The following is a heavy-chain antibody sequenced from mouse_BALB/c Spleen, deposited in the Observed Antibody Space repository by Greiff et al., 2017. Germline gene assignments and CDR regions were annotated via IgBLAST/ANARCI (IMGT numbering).Heavy chain of an antibody. D-gene: IGHD2-14*01. CDR2: ISSGGGST. CDR1: GFAFSSYD. V-gene: IGHV5-12-1*01. CDR3: ARMVYRYDFDY. J-gene: IGHJ2*01. Sequence: EVQRVESGGGLVKPGGSLKLSCAASGFAFSSYDMSWVRQTPEQRLEWVAYISSGGGSTYYPDTVKGRFTISRDNAKNTLYLQMSSLKSEDTAMFYCARMVYRYDFDYWGQGTTLTVSS.